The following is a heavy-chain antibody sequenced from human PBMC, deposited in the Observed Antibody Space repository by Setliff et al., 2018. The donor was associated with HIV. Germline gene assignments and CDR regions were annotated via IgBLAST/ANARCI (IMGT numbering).Heavy chain of an antibody. D-gene: IGHD6-13*01. CDR3: ARDGYSSSWYVISFYYFYMDV. J-gene: IGHJ6*03. Sequence: PSETLSLTCIVSGGSISSSSYYWGWIRQPPGKGLEWIGTVYYSGSTYYNPSLKSRVTISVDTSENQFSLKLSSVTAADTAVYYCARDGYSSSWYVISFYYFYMDVWGKGTTVTVSS. V-gene: IGHV4-39*07. CDR2: VYYSGST. CDR1: GGSISSSSYY.